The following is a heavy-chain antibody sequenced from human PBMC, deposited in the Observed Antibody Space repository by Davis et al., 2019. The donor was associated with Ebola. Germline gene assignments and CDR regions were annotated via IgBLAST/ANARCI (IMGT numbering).Heavy chain of an antibody. D-gene: IGHD3-22*01. J-gene: IGHJ4*02. Sequence: PGGSLRLSCKVSGYSFSTYWIGWVRQLPGRGLEWMGTVYPGDSDTRYSPSFQGHVTISADRSTNTAYLQWSNLRASDTAIYYCAKLGRSSDYFGRHFDWWGQGTLVTVSS. CDR2: VYPGDSDT. V-gene: IGHV5-51*01. CDR1: GYSFSTYW. CDR3: AKLGRSSDYFGRHFDW.